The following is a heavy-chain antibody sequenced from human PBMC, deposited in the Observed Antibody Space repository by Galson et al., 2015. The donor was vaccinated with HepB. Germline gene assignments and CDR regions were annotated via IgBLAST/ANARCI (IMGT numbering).Heavy chain of an antibody. Sequence: SLRLSCAVSGFSVGDYAMSWVRQAPGKGLEWVGFITSKSYGGGTTEYAASVKGRITISRDDSKNIAYLQMNSLRTEDTGIYYCIRDSFDSWRTSEAFDFWGQGTMVTVSS. CDR3: IRDSFDSWRTSEAFDF. D-gene: IGHD3-9*01. CDR2: ITSKSYGGGTT. V-gene: IGHV3-49*04. CDR1: GFSVGDYA. J-gene: IGHJ3*01.